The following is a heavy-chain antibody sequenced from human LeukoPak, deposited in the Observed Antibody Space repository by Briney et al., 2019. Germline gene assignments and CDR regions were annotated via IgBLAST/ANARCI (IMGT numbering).Heavy chain of an antibody. CDR2: IYYSGST. V-gene: IGHV4-59*01. CDR3: ARVADSNSWYYYFYGMDV. CDR1: GGSISSYY. J-gene: IGHJ6*02. Sequence: SETLSLTCTVFGGSISSYYWSWIRQPPGKGLEWIGYIYYSGSTNYNPSLKSRVTISVDTSKNQFSLKLSSVTAADTAVYYCARVADSNSWYYYFYGMDVWGQGTTVTVSS. D-gene: IGHD6-13*01.